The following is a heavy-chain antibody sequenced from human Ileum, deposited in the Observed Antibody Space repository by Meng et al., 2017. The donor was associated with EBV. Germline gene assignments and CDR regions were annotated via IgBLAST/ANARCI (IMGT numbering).Heavy chain of an antibody. J-gene: IGHJ1*01. D-gene: IGHD6-13*01. CDR3: ARGAYTSTWF. CDR1: GDSVSSKSAA. V-gene: IGHV6-1*01. Sequence: QVQLPQPGPGLVQPSQTLSLTCALSGDSVSSKSAAWHWIRQSPSRGLEWLGRTHYRSKWYYDYAVSVKSRMTINPDTSKNQFSLQLNSVTPEDTAVYYCARGAYTSTWFWGQGTLVTVSS. CDR2: THYRSKWYY.